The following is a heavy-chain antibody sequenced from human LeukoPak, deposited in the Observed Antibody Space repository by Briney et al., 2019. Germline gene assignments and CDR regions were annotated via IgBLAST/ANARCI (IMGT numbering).Heavy chain of an antibody. Sequence: ASVKVSCKASGYTFTGYYMHWVRQAPGQGLEWMGWINPNSGGTNYAQKFQGRVTITRDTSISTAYMELSRLRSDDTAVYYCAICSSFIDYYYMDVWGKGTTVTVSS. J-gene: IGHJ6*03. CDR3: AICSSFIDYYYMDV. V-gene: IGHV1-2*02. CDR1: GYTFTGYY. D-gene: IGHD6-13*01. CDR2: INPNSGGT.